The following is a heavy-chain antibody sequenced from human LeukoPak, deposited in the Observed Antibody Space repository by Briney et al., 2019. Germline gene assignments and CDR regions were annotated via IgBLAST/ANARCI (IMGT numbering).Heavy chain of an antibody. CDR1: GGSISSSSYH. Sequence: SETLSLTCTVSGGSISSSSYHWGWIRQPPGKGLEWIGSIYYSGSTYYNPSLKSRVTISVDTSKNQFSLKLSSVTAADTAVYYCARSARDAFDIWGQGTMVTVSS. J-gene: IGHJ3*02. CDR3: ARSARDAFDI. CDR2: IYYSGST. V-gene: IGHV4-39*01.